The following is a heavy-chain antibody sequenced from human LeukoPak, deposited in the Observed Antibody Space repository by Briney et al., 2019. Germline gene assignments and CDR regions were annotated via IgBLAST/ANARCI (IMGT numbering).Heavy chain of an antibody. V-gene: IGHV7-4-1*02. CDR1: GYTFISCA. CDR3: AIHPTDSSGYFSY. J-gene: IGHJ4*02. D-gene: IGHD3-22*01. Sequence: ASVKVSCKASGYTFISCAINWVRQAPGQGLEYMGWIDTKTGNPTYAQGFTGRFVFSLDTSVSTAYLQISSLKAEDTAVYYCAIHPTDSSGYFSYWGQGAPVTVSS. CDR2: IDTKTGNP.